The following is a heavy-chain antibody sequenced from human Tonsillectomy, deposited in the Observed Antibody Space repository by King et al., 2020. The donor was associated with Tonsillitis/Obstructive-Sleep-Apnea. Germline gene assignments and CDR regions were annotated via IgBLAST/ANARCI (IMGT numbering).Heavy chain of an antibody. CDR1: GGSISSSIYY. Sequence: QLQESGPGMVKPSETLSLTCTVSGGSISSSIYYWGWIRQPPGKGLEWIGSVYYNGDTYYNPSLESRVAISVDTSRNQFSLKVSSVTAADPAVYYCARHPEDNNYYYYMDVWGKGTMVTVSS. D-gene: IGHD1-1*01. J-gene: IGHJ6*03. CDR2: VYYNGDT. V-gene: IGHV4-39*01. CDR3: ARHPEDNNYYYYMDV.